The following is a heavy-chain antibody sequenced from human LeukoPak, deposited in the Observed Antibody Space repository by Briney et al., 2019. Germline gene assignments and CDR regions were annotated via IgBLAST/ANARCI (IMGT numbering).Heavy chain of an antibody. Sequence: PSETLSLTCTVSGGSTSSYYWSWIRQSPGKGLEWIGYIYYSGSTNYNPSLKSRVTISVDTSKNQFSLKLSSVTTADTAVYYCARLHRGEEAFDIWGQGTMVTASS. J-gene: IGHJ3*02. CDR2: IYYSGST. CDR3: ARLHRGEEAFDI. V-gene: IGHV4-59*01. CDR1: GGSTSSYY.